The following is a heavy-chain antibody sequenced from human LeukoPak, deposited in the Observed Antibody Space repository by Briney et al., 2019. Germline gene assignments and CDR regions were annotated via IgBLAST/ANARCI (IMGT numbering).Heavy chain of an antibody. CDR2: IYYSGST. V-gene: IGHV4-59*08. Sequence: SETLSLTCTVSGGSISSYYWSWIRQPPGKGLEWIGYIYYSGSTNYNPSLKSRVTMSVDTSKNQFSLKLSSVTAADTAVYYCARHGYSYGYGWFDPWGQGTLVTVSS. D-gene: IGHD5-18*01. J-gene: IGHJ5*02. CDR1: GGSISSYY. CDR3: ARHGYSYGYGWFDP.